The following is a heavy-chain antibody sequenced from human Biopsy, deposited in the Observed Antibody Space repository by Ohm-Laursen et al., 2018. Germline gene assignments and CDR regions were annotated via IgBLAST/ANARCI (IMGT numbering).Heavy chain of an antibody. CDR3: ARVALPLYLDN. CDR2: ISGYNGNT. V-gene: IGHV1-18*01. Sequence: GASVKVSCKASGYSFNNYGINWVRQAPGQGLEWMGRISGYNGNTKYAQKFQGRVTMTTDTSTSAVYMEVRSLRSDDTAVYYCARVALPLYLDNWGQGTLVSVSS. J-gene: IGHJ4*02. D-gene: IGHD2-21*01. CDR1: GYSFNNYG.